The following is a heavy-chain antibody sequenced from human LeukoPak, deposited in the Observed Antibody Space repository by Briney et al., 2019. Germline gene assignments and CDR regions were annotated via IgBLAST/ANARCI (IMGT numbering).Heavy chain of an antibody. CDR1: GGSISTYY. J-gene: IGHJ3*02. D-gene: IGHD1-1*01. CDR3: ARWITTQGTFDI. CDR2: IYTSGST. Sequence: KPSETLSLTCTVSGGSISTYYWIWLRQPAGKGLEWIGRIYTSGSTNYNASLKSRVTLSLDTSKHQFSLKLTSVTAADTAVYYCARWITTQGTFDIWAQGTMVTVSS. V-gene: IGHV4-4*07.